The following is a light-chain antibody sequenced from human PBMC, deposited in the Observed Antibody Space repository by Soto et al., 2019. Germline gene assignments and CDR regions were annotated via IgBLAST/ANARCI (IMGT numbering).Light chain of an antibody. J-gene: IGLJ2*01. CDR2: DNN. CDR1: SSNIGSNN. Sequence: QSVLTQPPSASGTPGQRVTISCSGSSSNIGSNNVNWYQQVPVTAPKLLIYDNNQWPSGVPDRFSGSKSGTSASLAISGLQSEDEADYYCAAWDDSLNGLVFGGGTKLTVL. V-gene: IGLV1-44*01. CDR3: AAWDDSLNGLV.